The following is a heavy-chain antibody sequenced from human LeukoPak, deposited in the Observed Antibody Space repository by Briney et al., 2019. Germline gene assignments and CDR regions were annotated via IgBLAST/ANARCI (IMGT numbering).Heavy chain of an antibody. CDR1: GYTFTSYG. J-gene: IGHJ3*02. CDR2: INPNSGGT. D-gene: IGHD7-27*01. CDR3: ARDKTPTGTAEDAFDI. V-gene: IGHV1-2*02. Sequence: ASVKVSCKASGYTFTSYGISWVRQAPGQGLEWMGWINPNSGGTNYAQKFQGRVTMTRDTSISTAYMELSRLRSDDTAVYYCARDKTPTGTAEDAFDIWGQGTMVTVSS.